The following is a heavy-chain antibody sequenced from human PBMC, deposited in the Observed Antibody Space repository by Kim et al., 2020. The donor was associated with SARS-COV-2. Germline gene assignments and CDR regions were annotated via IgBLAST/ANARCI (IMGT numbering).Heavy chain of an antibody. V-gene: IGHV4-4*07. CDR1: GGSISSYY. CDR2: IYTSGST. D-gene: IGHD2-2*02. J-gene: IGHJ6*03. CDR3: AREVYCSSTSCYTGIGFYYYYYMDV. Sequence: SETLSLTCTVSGGSISSYYWSWIRQPAGKGLEWIGRIYTSGSTNYNPSLKSRVTMSVDTSKNQFSLKLSSVTAADTAVYYCAREVYCSSTSCYTGIGFYYYYYMDVWGKGTTVTVSS.